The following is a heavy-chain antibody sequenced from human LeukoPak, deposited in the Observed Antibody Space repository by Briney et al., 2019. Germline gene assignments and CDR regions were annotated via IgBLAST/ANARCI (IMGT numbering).Heavy chain of an antibody. J-gene: IGHJ4*02. V-gene: IGHV4-39*07. Sequence: PSETLSLTCTVSGGSISSSSYYWGWIRQPPGKGLEWIGSIYHSGSTYYHPSLKSRVTISVDTSKNQFSLRLSSVTAADTAVYYCARVPHAVTTSVAVLYHFDYWGQGTLVTVSS. D-gene: IGHD4-17*01. CDR2: IYHSGST. CDR1: GGSISSSSYY. CDR3: ARVPHAVTTSVAVLYHFDY.